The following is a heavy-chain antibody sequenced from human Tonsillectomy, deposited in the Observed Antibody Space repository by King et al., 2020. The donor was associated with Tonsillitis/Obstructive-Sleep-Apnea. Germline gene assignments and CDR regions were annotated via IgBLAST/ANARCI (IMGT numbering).Heavy chain of an antibody. CDR1: GGSISSYY. CDR2: IYYSGST. V-gene: IGHV4-59*01. Sequence: EKLKESGQGLVKHSETLALTCTVSGGSISSYYWRWSRQRPGKGLEWSGYIYYSGSTKYNPSLKSRVTISVDTPNNQFSLKLNSVTAADTAVYYCASHYYGSESRIDHWGQGTLVTVSS. CDR3: ASHYYGSESRIDH. D-gene: IGHD3-10*01. J-gene: IGHJ4*02.